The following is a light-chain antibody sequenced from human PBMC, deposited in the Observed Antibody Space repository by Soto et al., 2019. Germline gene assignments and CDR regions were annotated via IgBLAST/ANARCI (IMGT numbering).Light chain of an antibody. Sequence: QSALTQPPSASGSPGQSVTISCAGTSSDVGAYNYVSWYQQHPGKAPKLMIYEVTKRLSGVPDRFSGSKSGNTASLTVSGLQVEDEADYYCSSHAGTKVVFGGGTKLTVL. CDR2: EVT. CDR3: SSHAGTKVV. CDR1: SSDVGAYNY. V-gene: IGLV2-8*01. J-gene: IGLJ2*01.